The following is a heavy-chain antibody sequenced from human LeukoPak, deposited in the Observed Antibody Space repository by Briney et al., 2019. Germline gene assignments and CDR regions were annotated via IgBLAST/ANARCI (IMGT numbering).Heavy chain of an antibody. D-gene: IGHD3-22*01. CDR2: IKQDGSEK. Sequence: GGSLRLSCAASGFTFSSYWMSWVRQAPGKGLEWVANIKQDGSEKYYVDSVKGRFTISRDNAKNSLYLQMNSLRAEDTAVYYCARDWGAYYHFFDSWGQGALVTVSS. CDR1: GFTFSSYW. J-gene: IGHJ4*02. CDR3: ARDWGAYYHFFDS. V-gene: IGHV3-7*01.